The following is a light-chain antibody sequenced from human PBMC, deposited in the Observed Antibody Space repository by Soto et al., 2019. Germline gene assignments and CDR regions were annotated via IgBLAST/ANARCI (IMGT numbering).Light chain of an antibody. Sequence: EIVLTQSPGTLSLSPGERATLSCRASQSGSSSNLAWYQHKLGQAPRLFIFRASSRATGILARFSGSGSGTEFTLTISRLEPEDFAVYYCQHCQPYGDSPPLTFGGGTKVDI. J-gene: IGKJ4*01. CDR3: QHCQPYGDSPPLT. V-gene: IGKV3-20*01. CDR1: QSGSSSN. CDR2: RAS.